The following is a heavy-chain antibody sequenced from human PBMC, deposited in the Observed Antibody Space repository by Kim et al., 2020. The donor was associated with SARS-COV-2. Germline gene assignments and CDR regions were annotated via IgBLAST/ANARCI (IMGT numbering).Heavy chain of an antibody. CDR3: AKDFAPSQWYYYGSGSYSAPH. CDR2: IWYDGSNK. D-gene: IGHD3-10*01. V-gene: IGHV3-33*06. Sequence: GGSLRLSCAASGFAFSSYAMHWVRQAPGKGLEWVAVIWYDGSNKYYADSVKGRFTISRDNSKNTLYLQMNSLRAEDTAVYYCAKDFAPSQWYYYGSGSYSAPHWGQGTLVTVSS. CDR1: GFAFSSYA. J-gene: IGHJ4*02.